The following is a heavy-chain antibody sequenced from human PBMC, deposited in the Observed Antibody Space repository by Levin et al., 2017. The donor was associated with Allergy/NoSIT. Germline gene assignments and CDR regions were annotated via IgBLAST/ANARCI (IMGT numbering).Heavy chain of an antibody. Sequence: SETLSLICTVSGDSISSYYWSWIRQPPGKGLEWIGDIYYSGSTNYNPSLKSRVTISIDTSKNQFSLKLTSVTAADTAVYYCARRPETSCSGGTCYLPYYFDYWGQGTLVTVSS. V-gene: IGHV4-59*01. CDR1: GDSISSYY. D-gene: IGHD2-15*01. CDR3: ARRPETSCSGGTCYLPYYFDY. CDR2: IYYSGST. J-gene: IGHJ4*02.